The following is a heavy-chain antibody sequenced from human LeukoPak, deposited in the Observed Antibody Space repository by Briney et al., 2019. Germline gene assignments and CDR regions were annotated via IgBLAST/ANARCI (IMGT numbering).Heavy chain of an antibody. CDR1: GYTFTSNG. Sequence: ASVKVSCKASGYTFTSNGISWVRQAPGQGLEWMGWISGCNGNTNYAQKLQGRVTMTTDTSTSTAYMELRSLRSDDTAVYYCARDQEAYYYDSSAYNYFDYWGQGTLVTVSS. CDR3: ARDQEAYYYDSSAYNYFDY. D-gene: IGHD3-22*01. V-gene: IGHV1-18*01. J-gene: IGHJ4*02. CDR2: ISGCNGNT.